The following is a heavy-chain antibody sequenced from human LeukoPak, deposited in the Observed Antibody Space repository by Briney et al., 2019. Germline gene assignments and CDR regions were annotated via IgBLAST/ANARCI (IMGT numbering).Heavy chain of an antibody. CDR1: GGSISSGDYY. CDR3: ARGDEGADY. Sequence: SETLSLTCTVAGGSISSGDYYWSWIRQPPGKGLEWIGYIYYSGGTYYNPSLKGRLSISLDRSKNQFSLKVSSVTAADTAVYYCARGDEGADYWGQGTLVTVSS. V-gene: IGHV4-30-4*01. J-gene: IGHJ4*02. D-gene: IGHD3-16*01. CDR2: IYYSGGT.